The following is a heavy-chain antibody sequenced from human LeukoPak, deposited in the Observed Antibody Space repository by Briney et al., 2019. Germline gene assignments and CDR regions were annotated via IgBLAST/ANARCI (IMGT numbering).Heavy chain of an antibody. CDR3: ARERRSAAPLPDY. Sequence: ASVKVSCKASGYTFTGYYMHWVRQAPGQGLEWMGWINPNSGGTNYAQKFQGRVTMIRDTSISTAYMELSRLRSDDTAVYYCARERRSAAPLPDYWGQGTLVTVSS. D-gene: IGHD6-6*01. V-gene: IGHV1-2*02. J-gene: IGHJ4*02. CDR1: GYTFTGYY. CDR2: INPNSGGT.